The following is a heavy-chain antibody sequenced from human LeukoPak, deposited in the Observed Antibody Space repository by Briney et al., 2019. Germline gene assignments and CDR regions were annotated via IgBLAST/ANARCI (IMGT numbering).Heavy chain of an antibody. CDR2: IYSGGST. J-gene: IGHJ4*02. CDR3: ARVALPTKDFDY. CDR1: GFTVSSNY. D-gene: IGHD1-1*01. Sequence: GGSLRLSCAASGFTVSSNYVSWVRQAPGKGLAWVSVIYSGGSTYYADSVKGRFTISRDNSKNTLYLQMNSLRAEDTAVYYCARVALPTKDFDYWGQGTLVTVSS. V-gene: IGHV3-53*01.